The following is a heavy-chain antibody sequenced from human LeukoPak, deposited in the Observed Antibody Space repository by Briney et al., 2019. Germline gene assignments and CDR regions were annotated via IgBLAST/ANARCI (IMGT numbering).Heavy chain of an antibody. CDR1: GFSFSSYA. D-gene: IGHD3-10*01. J-gene: IGHJ4*02. CDR2: MRHGGSKK. Sequence: GGSLRLSCAASGFSFSSYAMHWGRQAPGKGLEWVAFMRHGGSKKYYADSGQDRFIISRDNSKNTLYLQMNALRTEDTAVYFCAKGTGSGSFLVDYWGQGTLVTASS. V-gene: IGHV3-30*02. CDR3: AKGTGSGSFLVDY.